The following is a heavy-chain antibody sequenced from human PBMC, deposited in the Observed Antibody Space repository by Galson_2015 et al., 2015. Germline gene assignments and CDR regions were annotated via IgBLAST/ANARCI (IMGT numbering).Heavy chain of an antibody. CDR2: IHYSGST. D-gene: IGHD4-11*01. CDR1: GGSVRGGFDS. V-gene: IGHV4-61*01. CDR3: ARVGYSDYKYYYMEV. Sequence: TLSLTCTVSGGSVRGGFDSWSWIRPPPGKGLEWIGYIHYSGSTNYNPSLKSRVTISVDTSKNQFSLELTSVTAADTAVYYCARVGYSDYKYYYMEVWGKGTTVTVSS. J-gene: IGHJ6*03.